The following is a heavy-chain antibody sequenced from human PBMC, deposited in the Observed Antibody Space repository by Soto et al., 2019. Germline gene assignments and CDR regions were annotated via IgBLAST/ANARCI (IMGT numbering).Heavy chain of an antibody. J-gene: IGHJ6*04. CDR1: GGSISSGGYY. CDR3: ARCGTIFATV. Sequence: QVQLQESGPGVVKPSQTLSLTCTVSGGSISSGGYYWSWIRQYPGKGLEWIGYIYYSGSTHYNPSLKSRVTISVDTSKNQFSLKLSSVTAADTAVYYCARCGTIFATVWGRGTTVTVSS. V-gene: IGHV4-31*03. CDR2: IYYSGST. D-gene: IGHD3-3*01.